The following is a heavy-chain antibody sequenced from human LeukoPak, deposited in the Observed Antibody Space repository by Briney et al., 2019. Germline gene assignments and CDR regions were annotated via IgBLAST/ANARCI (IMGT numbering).Heavy chain of an antibody. CDR1: GGSISSGGYS. Sequence: SETLSPTCAVSGGSISSGGYSWSWIRQPPGKGLEWIGYIYHSGSTYYNPSLKSRVTISVDRSKNQFSLKLSSVTAADTAVYYCARETLDAVFDYWGQGTLVTVSS. J-gene: IGHJ4*02. D-gene: IGHD1-1*01. V-gene: IGHV4-30-2*01. CDR2: IYHSGST. CDR3: ARETLDAVFDY.